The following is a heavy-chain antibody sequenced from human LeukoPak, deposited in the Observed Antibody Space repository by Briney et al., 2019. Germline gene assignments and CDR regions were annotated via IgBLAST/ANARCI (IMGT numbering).Heavy chain of an antibody. Sequence: SGTLSLTCAVSGGSISSSHWWTRVRQSPGKGLEWIGQTHQSGKTNYEPSLKSRLTISVDKSNNQFSLKLGFVTAADTAVYYCARDGGGNDSWGQGILVIVSS. CDR2: THQSGKT. D-gene: IGHD4-23*01. J-gene: IGHJ5*02. CDR1: GGSISSSHW. CDR3: ARDGGGNDS. V-gene: IGHV4-4*02.